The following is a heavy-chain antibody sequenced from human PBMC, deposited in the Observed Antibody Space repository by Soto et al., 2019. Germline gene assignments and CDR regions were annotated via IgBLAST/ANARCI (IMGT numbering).Heavy chain of an antibody. CDR1: GYTFSTYG. CDR3: ARDWKGAEGFDP. Sequence: QVQLVQSGVEVKKPGASVKVSCKASGYTFSTYGFSWVRQAPGQGLEWMGWIGADNGDTNYAQNFQGRVTMTTDTSTTTSYMELRSLTSDDTAVYFCARDWKGAEGFDPWGQGTLVTVSS. D-gene: IGHD1-1*01. CDR2: IGADNGDT. J-gene: IGHJ5*02. V-gene: IGHV1-18*01.